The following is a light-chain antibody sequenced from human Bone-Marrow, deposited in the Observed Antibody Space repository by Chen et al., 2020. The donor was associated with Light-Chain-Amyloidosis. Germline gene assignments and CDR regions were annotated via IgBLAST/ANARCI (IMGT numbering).Light chain of an antibody. J-gene: IGLJ2*01. Sequence: SYELTQPHSVSVSPGQTARITCSGDDLPTKYAYWYQQKPGQAPVLVIHRDTERPSGIAERFSGSSSGTTATWTISGVQAEDEADYHCQSADSSGTYEVIFGGGTKLTVL. CDR2: RDT. CDR1: DLPTKY. V-gene: IGLV3-25*03. CDR3: QSADSSGTYEVI.